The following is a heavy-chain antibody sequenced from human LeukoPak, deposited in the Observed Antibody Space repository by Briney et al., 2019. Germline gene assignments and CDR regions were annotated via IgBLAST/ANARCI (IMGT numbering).Heavy chain of an antibody. CDR1: RYTFTGYY. J-gene: IGHJ4*02. V-gene: IGHV1-2*02. D-gene: IGHD6-19*01. Sequence: ASVKVSCKASRYTFTGYYMHWVRQAPGQGLEWMGWINPNSGGTNYAQKFQGRVTMTRDTSISTAYMELSRLRSDDTAVYYCAREKAVAGTTRFDYWGQGTLVTVSS. CDR3: AREKAVAGTTRFDY. CDR2: INPNSGGT.